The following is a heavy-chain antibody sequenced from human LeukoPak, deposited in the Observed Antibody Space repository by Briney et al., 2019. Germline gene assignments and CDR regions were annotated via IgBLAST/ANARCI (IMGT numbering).Heavy chain of an antibody. CDR1: GCTFSSYW. V-gene: IGHV3-74*01. Sequence: PGGSLRLSCAASGCTFSSYWMHWVRQAPGKGLVWVSRINSDGSSTSYADSVKGRFTISRDNAKNTLYLQMNSLRAEDTAVYYCARDYCGGDCHFDYWGQGTLVTVSS. CDR3: ARDYCGGDCHFDY. D-gene: IGHD2-21*02. CDR2: INSDGSST. J-gene: IGHJ4*02.